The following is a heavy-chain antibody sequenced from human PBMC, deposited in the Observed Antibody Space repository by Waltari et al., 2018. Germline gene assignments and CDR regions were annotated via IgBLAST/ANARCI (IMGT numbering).Heavy chain of an antibody. CDR1: GFSFGTFA. J-gene: IGHJ4*02. D-gene: IGHD2-15*01. V-gene: IGHV3-23*01. CDR2: ISGAAGHI. CDR3: AKRYKRGTVVVVPAAFDS. Sequence: VPLLESGGGFVQPGGSLRLSCSVSGFSFGTFAMSCFRQAPGKGLEWVSAISGAAGHIYYADSVKGRFTISRDNSKDTLYLQMNSLRAEDTAVYYCAKRYKRGTVVVVPAAFDSWGQGTLVTVSS.